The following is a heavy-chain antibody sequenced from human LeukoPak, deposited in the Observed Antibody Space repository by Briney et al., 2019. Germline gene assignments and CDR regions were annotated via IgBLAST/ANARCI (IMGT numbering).Heavy chain of an antibody. V-gene: IGHV4-59*08. J-gene: IGHJ4*02. CDR2: IHYIGST. D-gene: IGHD3-16*01. CDR1: GGSISPYY. Sequence: PSETLSLTCAVSGGSISPYYWSWIRQPPGKGLEWIGFIHYIGSTNYNPSLKSRVTISVDMSKNHFSLKLSSVTAADTAVYYCARYLMIGEYAYGFDYWGQGTLATVSS. CDR3: ARYLMIGEYAYGFDY.